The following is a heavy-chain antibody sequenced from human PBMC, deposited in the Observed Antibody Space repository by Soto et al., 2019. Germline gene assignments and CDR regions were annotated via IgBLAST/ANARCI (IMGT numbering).Heavy chain of an antibody. CDR2: ISSDSRYI. J-gene: IGHJ6*02. Sequence: GGSLRLSCAASGFTLSNYAVNWVRQAPGKGLEWVSYISSDSRYIYHGASVKGRFIISSANAKNSVYLQMNSMRDEDTAVYYCATIKLLYVCYINVDGYDMDVWGQGNPVTVSS. D-gene: IGHD2-2*02. CDR1: GFTLSNYA. V-gene: IGHV3-48*02. CDR3: ATIKLLYVCYINVDGYDMDV.